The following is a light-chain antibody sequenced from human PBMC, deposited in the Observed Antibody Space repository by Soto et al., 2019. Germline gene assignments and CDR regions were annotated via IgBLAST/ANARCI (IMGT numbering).Light chain of an antibody. Sequence: DIMMTQAPDSLAVSLRERATINCKSTQSVLYSSNNKNYLAWYQQEPRQPPKLLIYWASTRESGVPDRFSGRGSGKDFTLTISSLQAEDVAVYYCQQYYSPPLTFGRGNKLEIK. J-gene: IGKJ4*01. CDR3: QQYYSPPLT. CDR2: WAS. CDR1: QSVLYSSNNKNY. V-gene: IGKV4-1*01.